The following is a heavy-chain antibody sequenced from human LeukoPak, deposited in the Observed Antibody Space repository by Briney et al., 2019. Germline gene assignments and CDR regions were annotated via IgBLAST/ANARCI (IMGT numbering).Heavy chain of an antibody. CDR1: GFTFSSYW. CDR2: INSDGSST. J-gene: IGHJ6*03. V-gene: IGHV3-74*01. D-gene: IGHD3-3*01. Sequence: GGSLRLSCAAPGFTFSSYWMHWVRQAPGKGLVWVSRINSDGSSTSYADSVKGRFTISRDNAKNTLYLQMNSLRAEDTAVYYCARYGRNYDFWSGYRYYYYMDVWGKGTTVTVSS. CDR3: ARYGRNYDFWSGYRYYYYMDV.